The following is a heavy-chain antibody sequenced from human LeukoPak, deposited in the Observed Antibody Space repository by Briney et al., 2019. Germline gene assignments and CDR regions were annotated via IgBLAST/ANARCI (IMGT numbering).Heavy chain of an antibody. D-gene: IGHD5-18*01. CDR2: IYYSGSN. J-gene: IGHJ4*02. Sequence: KPSETLSLTCTVSGGSTSSYYWSWIRQPPGKGLEWIGYIYYSGSNNYNPSLKSRVTISVATSENQFSLKLSSVTAADTAVYYCARHFGYSYGYDYWGQGTLVTVSS. CDR3: ARHFGYSYGYDY. CDR1: GGSTSSYY. V-gene: IGHV4-59*08.